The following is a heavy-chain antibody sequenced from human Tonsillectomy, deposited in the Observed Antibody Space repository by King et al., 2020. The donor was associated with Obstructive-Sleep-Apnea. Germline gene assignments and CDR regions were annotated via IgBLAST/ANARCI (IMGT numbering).Heavy chain of an antibody. CDR1: GGSISSYY. CDR2: IYYSGST. V-gene: IGHV4-59*01. Sequence: QLQESGPGLVKPSETLSLTCTVSGGSISSYYWSWIRQPPGKGLEWIGYIYYSGSTNYNPSLKSRVTISLDTSKNQFSLKLSSVTAADTAVYYCARVRAAAPPDPWFDPWGHGTLVTVSS. CDR3: ARVRAAAPPDPWFDP. D-gene: IGHD6-13*01. J-gene: IGHJ5*02.